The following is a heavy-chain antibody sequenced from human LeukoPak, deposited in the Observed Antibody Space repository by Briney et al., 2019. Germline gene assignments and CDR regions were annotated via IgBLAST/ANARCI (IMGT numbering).Heavy chain of an antibody. V-gene: IGHV1-2*02. CDR2: IKPNSGVT. J-gene: IGHJ6*03. CDR3: ARADSVPAGDYHYWYMDV. CDR1: GFTLTDF. Sequence: ASVKVSCKASGFTLTDFIHWVRQDPRQGLQWMGWIKPNSGVTDYAQKFQGRVTMTRDTSISTVYMELSSLRSDDTAVYYCARADSVPAGDYHYWYMDVWGKGTTVTVSS. D-gene: IGHD2-2*01.